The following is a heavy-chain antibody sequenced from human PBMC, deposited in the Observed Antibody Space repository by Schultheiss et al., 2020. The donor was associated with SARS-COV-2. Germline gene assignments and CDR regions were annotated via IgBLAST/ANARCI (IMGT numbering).Heavy chain of an antibody. J-gene: IGHJ5*02. D-gene: IGHD2-8*02. CDR3: ARDKRVGGVKIGGEKNWFDP. V-gene: IGHV4-30-4*01. CDR1: GGSISSGDYY. Sequence: SQTLSLTCTVSGGSISSGDYYWSWIRQPPGKGLEWIGYIYYSGSTNYNPSLKSRVTISVDTSKNQFSLKLSSVTAADTAVYYCARDKRVGGVKIGGEKNWFDPWGQGTLVTVSS. CDR2: IYYSGST.